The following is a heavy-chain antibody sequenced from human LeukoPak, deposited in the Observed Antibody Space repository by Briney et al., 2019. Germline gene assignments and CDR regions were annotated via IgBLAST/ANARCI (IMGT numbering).Heavy chain of an antibody. CDR3: ARGPFWSGSTYYLDY. CDR1: GFTFDDFG. V-gene: IGHV3-20*04. Sequence: GESLKISCAASGFTFDDFGMSWVRQAPGKGLEWVSGINWNGGSTGYADSVKGRFTISRDKAKNSLYLQMNSLRAEDTALYYCARGPFWSGSTYYLDYWGQGTLVTVSA. J-gene: IGHJ4*02. CDR2: INWNGGST. D-gene: IGHD3-3*01.